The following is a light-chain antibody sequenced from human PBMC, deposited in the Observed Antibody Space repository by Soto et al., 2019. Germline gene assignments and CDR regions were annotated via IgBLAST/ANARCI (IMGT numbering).Light chain of an antibody. CDR2: AAS. Sequence: DIQMTQSPSSLSASVGDRVIITCRASQTIKSHLNWYKHRPGKAPELLIYAASSWPGGVPSRFSGSGSETDFTLTVSSLQPEDFATYYCEQTYASPWTFGHGTKVEI. CDR3: EQTYASPWT. CDR1: QTIKSH. J-gene: IGKJ1*01. V-gene: IGKV1-39*01.